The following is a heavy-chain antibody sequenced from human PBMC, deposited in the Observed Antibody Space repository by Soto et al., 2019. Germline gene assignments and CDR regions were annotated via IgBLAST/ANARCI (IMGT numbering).Heavy chain of an antibody. J-gene: IGHJ6*02. Sequence: GGSLRLSCAASGFTFSSYSMNWVRQAPGKGLEWVSSISSSSSYIYYADSVKGRFTISRDNAKNSLYLQMNSLRAEDTAVYYCARWPSITIFGVVIPDYYYYGMDVWGQGTTVTVS. CDR1: GFTFSSYS. CDR3: ARWPSITIFGVVIPDYYYYGMDV. V-gene: IGHV3-21*01. D-gene: IGHD3-3*01. CDR2: ISSSSSYI.